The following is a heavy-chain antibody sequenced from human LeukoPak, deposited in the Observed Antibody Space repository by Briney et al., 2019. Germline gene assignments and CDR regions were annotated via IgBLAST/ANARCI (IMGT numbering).Heavy chain of an antibody. D-gene: IGHD3-22*01. CDR2: IYPGDSDT. Sequence: GESLKISCKGSGYGFTSYWIGWVREMPGKGLEGMGIIYPGDSDTRYSPSFQGQVTISADKPISTAYLQWSSLKASDTAMYYCARLDSMIVVVNYFDYWGQGTLVTVSS. J-gene: IGHJ4*02. V-gene: IGHV5-51*04. CDR1: GYGFTSYW. CDR3: ARLDSMIVVVNYFDY.